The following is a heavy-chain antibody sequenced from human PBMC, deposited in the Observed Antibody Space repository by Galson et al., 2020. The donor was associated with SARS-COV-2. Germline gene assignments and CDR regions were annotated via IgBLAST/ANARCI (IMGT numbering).Heavy chain of an antibody. CDR2: TNPSGGST. V-gene: IGHV1-46*01. Sequence: ASVKVSCQASGYTFTSYYIHWLRQAPGQGLEWMGLTNPSGGSTSYEQKFQDRVTMTRDTSTSTAYMELSSLRSEDPAVYYCAREAVAGRAFDYWGQGTLVTVSS. J-gene: IGHJ4*02. D-gene: IGHD6-19*01. CDR1: GYTFTSYY. CDR3: AREAVAGRAFDY.